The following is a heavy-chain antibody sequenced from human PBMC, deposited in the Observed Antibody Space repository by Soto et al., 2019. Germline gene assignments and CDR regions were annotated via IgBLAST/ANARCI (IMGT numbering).Heavy chain of an antibody. CDR1: GYTFTGYY. J-gene: IGHJ4*02. V-gene: IGHV1-69*13. CDR2: IIPIFGTA. Sequence: GASVKVSCKASGYTFTGYYMHWVRQAPGQGLEWMGGIIPIFGTANYAQKFQGRVTITADESTSTAYMELSSLRSEDTAVYYCAREGSGYDWLYFDYWGQGTLVTVSS. CDR3: AREGSGYDWLYFDY. D-gene: IGHD5-12*01.